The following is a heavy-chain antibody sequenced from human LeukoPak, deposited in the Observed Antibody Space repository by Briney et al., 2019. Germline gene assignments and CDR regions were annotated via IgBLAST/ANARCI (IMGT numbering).Heavy chain of an antibody. J-gene: IGHJ4*02. CDR1: GYTFTGYY. CDR2: INPNSGGT. Sequence: GASVKVSCKASGYTFTGYYMHWVRQAPGQGLEWMGWINPNSGGTNYAQKFQGRVTMTRDTSISTAYMELSRLRSDDTAVYYCARDTSSAGLAYDILTGYYGGYYFDYWGQGTLVTVSS. V-gene: IGHV1-2*02. D-gene: IGHD3-9*01. CDR3: ARDTSSAGLAYDILTGYYGGYYFDY.